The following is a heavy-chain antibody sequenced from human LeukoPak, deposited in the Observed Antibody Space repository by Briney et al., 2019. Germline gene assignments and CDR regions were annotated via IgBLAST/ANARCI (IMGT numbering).Heavy chain of an antibody. CDR1: GFTFSSYH. V-gene: IGHV3-21*01. J-gene: IGHJ4*02. CDR2: ISSSSMYI. Sequence: RAGGSLRLSCAASGFTFSSYHMNWVRQAPGKGLEWVSSISSSSMYIYYADSAKGRFTISRDNAKNSLYLQMNSLRAEDTAMYYCARTLGSSSWYYFDYWGQGTLVTVSS. CDR3: ARTLGSSSWYYFDY. D-gene: IGHD6-13*01.